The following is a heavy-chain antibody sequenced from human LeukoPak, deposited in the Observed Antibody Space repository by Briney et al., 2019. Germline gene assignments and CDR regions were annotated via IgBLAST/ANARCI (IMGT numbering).Heavy chain of an antibody. CDR3: ARGYCSSTSCPPLYGMTS. CDR1: GYTFTSYA. V-gene: IGHV1-3*01. CDR2: INAGNGNT. Sequence: ASVKVSCKASGYTFTSYAMHWVRQAPGQRLEWMGWINAGNGNTKYSQKFQGRVTITRDTSASTAYMELSSLRSEDTAVYYCARGYCSSTSCPPLYGMTSGAKGPRSPSPQ. J-gene: IGHJ6*04. D-gene: IGHD2-2*01.